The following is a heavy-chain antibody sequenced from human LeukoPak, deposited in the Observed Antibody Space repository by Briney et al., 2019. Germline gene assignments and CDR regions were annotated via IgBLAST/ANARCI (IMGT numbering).Heavy chain of an antibody. J-gene: IGHJ4*02. V-gene: IGHV1-46*01. CDR3: VREKSGGTYDY. CDR2: IRPGDTRT. Sequence: ASVKVSCKASGYTFTAYYIQWVREAPGQGLEWMGTIRPGDTRTTYAQKFQGRVTMTWDMSTTTGYMELSSLRSEDTAVYYCVREKSGGTYDYWGQGTLVTVSS. D-gene: IGHD3-16*01. CDR1: GYTFTAYY.